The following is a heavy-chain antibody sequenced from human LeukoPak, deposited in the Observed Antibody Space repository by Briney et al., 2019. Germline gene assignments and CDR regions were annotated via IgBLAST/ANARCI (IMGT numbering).Heavy chain of an antibody. Sequence: GGSLRLSCAASEFTFSSYAMYWVRQAPGKGLEWVAVISYDGSNKYYADSVKGRFTISRDNSKNTLYLQMNSLRTEATAVYYCSIEGSGYSKGEKFVIGHYWGQGTRVPVPS. J-gene: IGHJ4*02. CDR3: SIEGSGYSKGEKFVIGHY. CDR1: EFTFSSYA. CDR2: ISYDGSNK. V-gene: IGHV3-30-3*01. D-gene: IGHD6-13*01.